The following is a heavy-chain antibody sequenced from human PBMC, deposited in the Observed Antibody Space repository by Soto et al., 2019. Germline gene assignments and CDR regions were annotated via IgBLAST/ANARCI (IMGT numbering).Heavy chain of an antibody. CDR2: VSHDGRNT. Sequence: VQLVESGGGVVQPGRSLRLSCAASGFTFSDYAMHWVRQAPGKGLEWVAVVSHDGRNTHYADSVKGRFTISRDNSKNTLYLQMNSLRAEDTAVYYCARRGSGSYYDYWGQGTLVTVSS. D-gene: IGHD1-26*01. J-gene: IGHJ4*02. CDR1: GFTFSDYA. CDR3: ARRGSGSYYDY. V-gene: IGHV3-30*03.